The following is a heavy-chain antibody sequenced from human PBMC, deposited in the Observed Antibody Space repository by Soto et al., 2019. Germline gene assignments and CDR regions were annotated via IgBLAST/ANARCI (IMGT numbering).Heavy chain of an antibody. CDR2: ISGSGDST. Sequence: GGSLRLSCAASGFTFSMYAMSWVRQAPGKGLEWVSGISGSGDSTYYADSVKGRFTISRDNSKNTLYLQMNSLSGEDTAVYYCAKASTSVTTGNYFDHWGQGTLVTVSS. CDR1: GFTFSMYA. D-gene: IGHD4-17*01. J-gene: IGHJ4*02. V-gene: IGHV3-23*01. CDR3: AKASTSVTTGNYFDH.